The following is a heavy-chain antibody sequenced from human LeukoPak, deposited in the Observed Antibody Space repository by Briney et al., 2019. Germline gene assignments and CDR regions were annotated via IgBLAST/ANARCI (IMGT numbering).Heavy chain of an antibody. CDR3: ARLTTNPYYYGSGKLNAFGI. Sequence: SETLSLTCTVSGGSISSSSYYWGWIRQPPGKGLEWIGSIYYSGSTYYNPSLKSRVTISVDTSKNQFSLKLGSVIAADTAVYYCARLTTNPYYYGSGKLNAFGIWGQGTMVTVSS. J-gene: IGHJ3*02. D-gene: IGHD3-10*01. CDR2: IYYSGST. CDR1: GGSISSSSYY. V-gene: IGHV4-39*01.